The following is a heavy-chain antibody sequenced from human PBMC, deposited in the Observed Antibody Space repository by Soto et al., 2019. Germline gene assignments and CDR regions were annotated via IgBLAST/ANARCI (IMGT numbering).Heavy chain of an antibody. V-gene: IGHV4-59*08. CDR1: GGSISSYY. CDR2: IYYSGST. CDR3: ARQSHTMVRGVIITNWFDP. D-gene: IGHD3-10*01. J-gene: IGHJ5*02. Sequence: SETLSLTCTVSGGSISSYYWSWIRQPPGKGLEWIGYIYYSGSTNYNPSLKSRVTISVDTSKNQFSLKLSSVTAADTAVYYCARQSHTMVRGVIITNWFDPWGQGTLVTVSS.